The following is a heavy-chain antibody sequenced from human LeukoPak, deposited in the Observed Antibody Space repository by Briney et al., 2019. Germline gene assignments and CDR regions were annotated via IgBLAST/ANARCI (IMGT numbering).Heavy chain of an antibody. D-gene: IGHD6-19*01. CDR3: ASYTRYSSSPPFDY. V-gene: IGHV1-2*02. Sequence: VASVKVSCKASGYTFTGYYMHWVRQAPGQGLEWMGWINPNTGGTNYAQKFQGRVTMTRDTTISTAYMELSRLTSDDTAVYFCASYTRYSSSPPFDYWGQGTLVTVSS. CDR1: GYTFTGYY. CDR2: INPNTGGT. J-gene: IGHJ4*02.